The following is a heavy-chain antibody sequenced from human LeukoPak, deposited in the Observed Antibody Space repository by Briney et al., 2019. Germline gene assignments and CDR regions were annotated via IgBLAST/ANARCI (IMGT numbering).Heavy chain of an antibody. CDR1: GGSISSYY. Sequence: PSETLSLTYTVSGGSISSYYWSWIRQPPGKGLEWIGYIYYSGSTNYNPSLKSRVTISVDTSKNQFSLKLSSVTAADTAVYYCARDGFTAGTWFDPWGQGTLVTVSS. D-gene: IGHD1-1*01. J-gene: IGHJ5*02. CDR2: IYYSGST. CDR3: ARDGFTAGTWFDP. V-gene: IGHV4-59*01.